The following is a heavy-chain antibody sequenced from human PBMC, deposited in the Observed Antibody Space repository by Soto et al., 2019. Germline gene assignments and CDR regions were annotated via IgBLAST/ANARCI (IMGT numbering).Heavy chain of an antibody. CDR2: ISGSGGGT. CDR1: GFTFSSYA. J-gene: IGHJ4*02. D-gene: IGHD6-13*01. CDR3: PRHAAAAAPDY. V-gene: IGHV3-23*01. Sequence: EVQLLESGGGLVQPGGSLRLSCAASGFTFSSYAMSWVRQAPGKGLEWVSLISGSGGGTYYADSVKGRFTISRDNSKNTIYVKTNSPRAEDTAVSYCPRHAAAAAPDYWGQGTMVTVSS.